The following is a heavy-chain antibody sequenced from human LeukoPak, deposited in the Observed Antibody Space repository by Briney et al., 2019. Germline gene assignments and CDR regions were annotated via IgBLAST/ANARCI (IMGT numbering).Heavy chain of an antibody. V-gene: IGHV4-39*07. CDR3: ARVLMKDTAMVTGDTLLR. CDR2: IYYSGGT. CDR1: GGSISSSSYY. Sequence: SETLSLTCTVSGGSISSSSYYWGWIRQPPGKGLEWIGSIYYSGGTYYNPSLKSRVTISVDTSKNQFSLKLSSVTAADTAVYYCARVLMKDTAMVTGDTLLRWGQGTLVTVSS. J-gene: IGHJ4*02. D-gene: IGHD5-18*01.